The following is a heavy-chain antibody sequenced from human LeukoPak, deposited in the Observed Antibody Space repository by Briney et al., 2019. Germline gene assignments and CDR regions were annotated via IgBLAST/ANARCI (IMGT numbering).Heavy chain of an antibody. J-gene: IGHJ4*02. CDR3: ARTLIEYSVSSCYFDY. CDR2: ISSSSGYI. CDR1: GFTFSSYS. V-gene: IGHV3-21*01. D-gene: IGHD6-6*01. Sequence: GGSLRLSCAASGFTFSSYSMNWVRQAPGKGLEWVSSISSSSGYIYYADSVKGRFTISRDNAKNSLYLQMNSLRAEDTAVYYCARTLIEYSVSSCYFDYWGQGTLVTVSS.